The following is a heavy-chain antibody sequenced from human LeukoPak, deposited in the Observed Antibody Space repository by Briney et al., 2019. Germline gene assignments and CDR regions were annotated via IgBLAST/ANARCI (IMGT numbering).Heavy chain of an antibody. V-gene: IGHV3-30*18. D-gene: IGHD2-2*01. J-gene: IGHJ4*02. Sequence: PGGSLRLSCAASGFTFDNYGTHWVRQAPGKGLEWVAVISYDGRNKHYPDSVKGRFTISRDISTDTLWLQMDSLRTEDTAVYYCAKGPLRGTAAAIDYWGQGTLVTVPS. CDR2: ISYDGRNK. CDR3: AKGPLRGTAAAIDY. CDR1: GFTFDNYG.